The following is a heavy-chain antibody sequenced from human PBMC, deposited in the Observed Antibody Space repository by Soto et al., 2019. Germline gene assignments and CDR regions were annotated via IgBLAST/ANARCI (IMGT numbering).Heavy chain of an antibody. Sequence: QVHPVQSGAEGKQPGASVRVSCKASGYTVTNYDITWVRQATGQGLEWMGWMNPDSENTGSPQKFQGRVTMTVNTSINTAYMELTSLRSEDTAVYYCTRAQFEFGSYFGLDVWGQGTTVTVSS. V-gene: IGHV1-8*01. J-gene: IGHJ6*02. CDR1: GYTVTNYD. CDR2: MNPDSENT. CDR3: TRAQFEFGSYFGLDV. D-gene: IGHD3-10*01.